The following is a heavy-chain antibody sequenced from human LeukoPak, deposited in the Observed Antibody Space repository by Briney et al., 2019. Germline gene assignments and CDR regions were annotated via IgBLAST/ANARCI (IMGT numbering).Heavy chain of an antibody. D-gene: IGHD5-12*01. V-gene: IGHV3-9*01. CDR2: ISWNSGSI. Sequence: GRSLRLSCAASGFTFYDYDMHWVRQAPGKGLEGVSCISWNSGSIRYADSVKGRFTISRDNAKNSLYLQMNSLRAEDTALYYCAKDGLAPYGMDVWGQGTTVTVSS. J-gene: IGHJ6*02. CDR1: GFTFYDYD. CDR3: AKDGLAPYGMDV.